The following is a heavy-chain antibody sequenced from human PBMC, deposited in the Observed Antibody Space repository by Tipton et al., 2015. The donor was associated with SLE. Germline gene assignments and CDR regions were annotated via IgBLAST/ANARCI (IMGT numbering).Heavy chain of an antibody. V-gene: IGHV3-9*01. D-gene: IGHD2/OR15-2a*01. CDR3: AKAGVRIRRAGRNYFDY. J-gene: IGHJ4*02. CDR2: ISWNSGSI. CDR1: GFTFDDYA. Sequence: SLRLSCAASGFTFDDYAMHWVRQAPGKGLEWVSGISWNSGSIGYADSVKGRFTISRDNAKNSLYLQMNSLRAGDTALYYCAKAGVRIRRAGRNYFDYWGQGTLVTVSS.